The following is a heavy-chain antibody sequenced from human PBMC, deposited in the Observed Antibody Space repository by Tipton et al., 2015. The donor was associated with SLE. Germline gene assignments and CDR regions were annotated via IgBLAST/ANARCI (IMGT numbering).Heavy chain of an antibody. Sequence: TLSLTCTVSGGSISSGDYHWSWIRQPPGKGLEWVGEINHHGGTKYNPSLKSRVTISVDTSKNQFSLKLSSVTAADTAVYYCARLRTYYYDSSGYLDAFDIWGQGTMVTVSS. J-gene: IGHJ3*02. CDR3: ARLRTYYYDSSGYLDAFDI. CDR1: GGSISSGDYH. CDR2: INHHGGT. D-gene: IGHD3-22*01. V-gene: IGHV4-30-4*08.